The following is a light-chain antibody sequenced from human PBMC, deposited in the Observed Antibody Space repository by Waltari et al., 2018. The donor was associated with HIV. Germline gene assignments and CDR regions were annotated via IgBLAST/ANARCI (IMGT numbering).Light chain of an antibody. J-gene: IGLJ3*02. CDR1: PTNIGNNG. V-gene: IGLV1-51*01. CDR2: DHN. CDR3: GTWDTGLSVLV. Sequence: QSVLPPPPSMSAAPGQRVPISSSGSPTNIGNNGAPGYKGVPETRPKRVVYDHNKRPAGIPDRGSASQSGTSATLVIAGLQAGYEADDFCGTWDTGLSVLVFGGGTKLTVL.